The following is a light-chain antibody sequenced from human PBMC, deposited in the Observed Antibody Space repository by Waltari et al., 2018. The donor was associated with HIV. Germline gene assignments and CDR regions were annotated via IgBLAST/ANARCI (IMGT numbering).Light chain of an antibody. CDR3: QVWDSSIEQVL. CDR2: YDK. V-gene: IGLV3-21*01. J-gene: IGLJ3*02. CDR1: NIERKS. Sequence: SVLTQPPSVSVAPGMTARITCGGKNIERKSVHWYQQKPGQAPILVIYYDKERPSGIPERVSGSNSGNTATLTITRVGAGDEADYYCQVWDSSIEQVLFGGGTKLTVL.